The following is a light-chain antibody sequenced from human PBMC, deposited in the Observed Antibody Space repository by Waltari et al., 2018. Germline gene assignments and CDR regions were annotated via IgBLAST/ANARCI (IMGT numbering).Light chain of an antibody. CDR2: AAS. J-gene: IGKJ1*01. Sequence: DIQMIQSPSSLSAFVGDKVTITCRASQGINNWLDWYQQKPGKVPKLLIYAASILQNGVPSRFSGSWSGTDYTLTISSLQPEDFATYYCQQGYNTPWTFGQGTKVEVK. CDR3: QQGYNTPWT. CDR1: QGINNW. V-gene: IGKV1-12*01.